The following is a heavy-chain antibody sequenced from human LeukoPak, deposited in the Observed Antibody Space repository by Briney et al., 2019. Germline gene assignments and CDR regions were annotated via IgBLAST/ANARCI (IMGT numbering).Heavy chain of an antibody. V-gene: IGHV4-34*01. CDR3: ARLMRAAARRAHYYYYMDV. J-gene: IGHJ6*03. CDR2: INHSGST. D-gene: IGHD6-6*01. CDR1: GGSFSGYY. Sequence: SETLSLTCAVYGGSFSGYYWSWIRQPPGKGLEWIGEINHSGSTNYNPSLKSRVTISVDTSKNQFSLKLSSVTAADTAVYYCARLMRAAARRAHYYYYMDVWGKGTTVTVSS.